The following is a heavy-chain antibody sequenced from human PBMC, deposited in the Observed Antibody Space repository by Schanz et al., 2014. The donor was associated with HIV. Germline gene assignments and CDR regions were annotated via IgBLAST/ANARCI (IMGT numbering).Heavy chain of an antibody. V-gene: IGHV3-23*01. CDR2: ISGSGVST. Sequence: EVQMLESGGGSVQPGGSLRLSCAASGFTFSNFAMSWVRQAPGKGLEWVSSISGSGVSTFYAGPVKGRFAISRDKSKNTLYLQMKSLRAEDTAVYYCAKDRNYYDSRYRGKGNYYYYYGMDVWDQGTTVTVS. D-gene: IGHD3-22*01. CDR3: AKDRNYYDSRYRGKGNYYYYYGMDV. J-gene: IGHJ6*02. CDR1: GFTFSNFA.